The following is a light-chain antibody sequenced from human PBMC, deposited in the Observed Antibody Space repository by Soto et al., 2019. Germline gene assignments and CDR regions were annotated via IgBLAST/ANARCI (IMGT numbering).Light chain of an antibody. CDR2: GNS. V-gene: IGLV1-40*01. CDR1: SSNIGTNY. CDR3: QSYDSSLSGSVV. J-gene: IGLJ2*01. Sequence: QSVLTQPPSVSAAPGQKVTISCSGSSSNIGTNYVSWYQQLPGRAPKLVIYGNSNRPSGVPDRFSGSKSGTSASLAITGLQAEDEADYYCQSYDSSLSGSVVFGGGTQLTVL.